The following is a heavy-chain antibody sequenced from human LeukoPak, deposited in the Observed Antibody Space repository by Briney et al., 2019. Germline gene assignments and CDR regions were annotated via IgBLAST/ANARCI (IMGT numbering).Heavy chain of an antibody. Sequence: MPSETLSLTCAVYGGSFSGYSWTWIRQPPGKGLEWIGEIDRSGSTNYNPSLKSRLTISVDTSKDQFSLKLSSVTAADTAVYYCARGSATGLAYWGQGNLVTVSS. CDR1: GGSFSGYS. J-gene: IGHJ4*02. CDR2: IDRSGST. CDR3: ARGSATGLAY. D-gene: IGHD1-1*01. V-gene: IGHV4-34*01.